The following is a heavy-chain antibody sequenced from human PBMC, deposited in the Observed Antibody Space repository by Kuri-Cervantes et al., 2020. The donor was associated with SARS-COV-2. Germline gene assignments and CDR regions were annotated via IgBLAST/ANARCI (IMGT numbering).Heavy chain of an antibody. CDR2: ISYDGSNK. V-gene: IGHV3-30*07. J-gene: IGHJ3*02. Sequence: SLNLPFAVSGFTFSTYAMHTVRQAPGKGLEWVAVISYDGSNKFYADSVKGRFTISRDNAKNSLYLQMNSLRAEDTAVYYCAREGAAHPKDPHAFDIWGQGTMVTVSS. CDR1: GFTFSTYA. CDR3: AREGAAHPKDPHAFDI. D-gene: IGHD6-6*01.